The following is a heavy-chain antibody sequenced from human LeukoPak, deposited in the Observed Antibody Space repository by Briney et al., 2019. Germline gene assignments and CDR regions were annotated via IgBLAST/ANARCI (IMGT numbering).Heavy chain of an antibody. V-gene: IGHV3-30*18. CDR3: AKDARWAVAFDY. D-gene: IGHD2-21*01. CDR2: ISYDGSNK. Sequence: GRSLRLSCAASGFTFSSYGMHWVRQAPGKGLEWVAVISYDGSNKYYADSVKGRFTISRDNSKNTLYLQMNSLRAEDTAVYYCAKDARWAVAFDYWGQGTLVTVSS. CDR1: GFTFSSYG. J-gene: IGHJ4*02.